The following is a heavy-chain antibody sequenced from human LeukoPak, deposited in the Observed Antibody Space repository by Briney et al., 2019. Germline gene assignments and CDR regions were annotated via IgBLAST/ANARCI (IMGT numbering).Heavy chain of an antibody. CDR1: GYTFTSYY. J-gene: IGHJ1*01. D-gene: IGHD3-3*01. Sequence: GASVKVSCKASGYTFTSYYMHWLRQAPGQGLEWMGIINPSGGSTSYAQKFQGRVTMTRDTSTSTAYMELSSLRSEDTAVYYCATLYYDFWSGYQNAEYFQDWGQRTLVTVSS. V-gene: IGHV1-46*01. CDR3: ATLYYDFWSGYQNAEYFQD. CDR2: INPSGGST.